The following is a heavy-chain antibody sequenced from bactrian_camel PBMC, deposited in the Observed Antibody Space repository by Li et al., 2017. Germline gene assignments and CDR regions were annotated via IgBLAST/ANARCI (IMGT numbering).Heavy chain of an antibody. J-gene: IGHJ4*01. CDR1: GFTSDDAD. Sequence: LVESGGGSVQAGGSLRLSCTTSGFTSDDADMVWYRRPPGSECERVSIISSDGTTYYADFVKGRFTVSRDTAKNTVYLEMNMLKPEDTAMYYCAAGSWVAGSLDEHDYVHWGQGTQVTVS. CDR3: AAGSWVAGSLDEHDYVH. CDR2: IISSDGTT. V-gene: IGHV3S63*01. D-gene: IGHD6*01.